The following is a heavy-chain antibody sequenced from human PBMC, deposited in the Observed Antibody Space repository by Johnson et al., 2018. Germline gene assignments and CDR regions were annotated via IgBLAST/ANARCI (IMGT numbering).Heavy chain of an antibody. D-gene: IGHD2-2*01. V-gene: IGHV4-59*01. CDR3: ARDGAGCSSTSCYRYYYYGMDV. CDR1: GGSISSYY. Sequence: QVQLQESGPGLVKPSETLSLTCTVSGGSISSYYWSWIRQPPGKGLEWIGYNYYSGSTNYNPSLKSRVTISVDTSKNQFSLKLSSVTAADTAVYYCARDGAGCSSTSCYRYYYYGMDVWGQGTTVTVSS. J-gene: IGHJ6*02. CDR2: NYYSGST.